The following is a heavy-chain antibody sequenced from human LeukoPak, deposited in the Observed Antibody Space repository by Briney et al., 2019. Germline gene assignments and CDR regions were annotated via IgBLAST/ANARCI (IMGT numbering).Heavy chain of an antibody. V-gene: IGHV1-46*01. CDR2: INPGGGST. CDR1: GYSFTSYY. J-gene: IGHJ4*02. CDR3: AREVMDNLRFDY. Sequence: ASVKVSCKASGYSFTSYYIHWVRQAPGQGLEWMGIINPGGGSTSYAQKFQGRLTMTRDTSTNTVYMELTSLRSEDTAVYYCAREVMDNLRFDYWGQGTLVTVSS. D-gene: IGHD1-14*01.